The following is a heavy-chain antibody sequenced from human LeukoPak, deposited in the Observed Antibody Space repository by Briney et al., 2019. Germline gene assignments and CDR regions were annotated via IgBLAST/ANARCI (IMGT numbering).Heavy chain of an antibody. CDR3: ARFDNWRFDP. D-gene: IGHD1-20*01. V-gene: IGHV4-59*01. CDR1: GGSISSYY. CDR2: IYYSGST. J-gene: IGHJ5*02. Sequence: SETLSLTCTVSGGSISSYYWSWIRQPPGKGLEWIGYIYYSGSTSYNPSLKSRVTISVDTSKNQFSLKLSSVTAADTAVYYCARFDNWRFDPWGQGTLVTVSS.